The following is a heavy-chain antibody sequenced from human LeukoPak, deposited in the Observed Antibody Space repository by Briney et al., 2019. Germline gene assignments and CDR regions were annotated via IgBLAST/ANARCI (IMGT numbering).Heavy chain of an antibody. CDR3: ARETYLTYCSGGSCQADNWFDP. CDR2: IYTSGGT. V-gene: IGHV4-61*02. Sequence: SQTLSLTCTLSVGSITSGSYYWSWIRQPAGKGLEWMGRIYTSGGTNYNPSLKSRVTISVDTTKNQFSLKLSAVTAADTAVYYCARETYLTYCSGGSCQADNWFDPWGQGTLVTVSS. D-gene: IGHD2-15*01. CDR1: VGSITSGSYY. J-gene: IGHJ5*02.